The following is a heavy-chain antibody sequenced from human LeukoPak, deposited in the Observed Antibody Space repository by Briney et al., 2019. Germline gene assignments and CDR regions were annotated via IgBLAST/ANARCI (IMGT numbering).Heavy chain of an antibody. CDR2: INPNSGGT. Sequence: GASVKVSCKASGYTFTGYYMHWVRQAPGQGLEWMGWINPNSGGTNYAQKFQGRVTMTRDTSISTAYMELSRLRSDDTAVYYCARTWLSSTSCYNAWGQGTLVTVSS. V-gene: IGHV1-2*02. CDR3: ARTWLSSTSCYNA. D-gene: IGHD2-2*01. CDR1: GYTFTGYY. J-gene: IGHJ5*02.